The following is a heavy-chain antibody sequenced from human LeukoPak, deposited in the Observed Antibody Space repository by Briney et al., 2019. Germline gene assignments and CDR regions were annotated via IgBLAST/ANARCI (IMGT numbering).Heavy chain of an antibody. CDR3: ARGALLWFGDRMEYYFDY. J-gene: IGHJ4*02. Sequence: SETLSLTCAVYGGSFSGYYWSWIRQPPGKGLEWIGFIYYSGDTNYNPSLKSRVTISVDTSKNQFSLKLSSMTAADTAVYYCARGALLWFGDRMEYYFDYWGQGTLLTVSS. V-gene: IGHV4-59*01. CDR2: IYYSGDT. CDR1: GGSFSGYY. D-gene: IGHD3-10*01.